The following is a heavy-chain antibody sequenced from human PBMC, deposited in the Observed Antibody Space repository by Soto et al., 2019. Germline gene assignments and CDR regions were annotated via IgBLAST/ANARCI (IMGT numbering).Heavy chain of an antibody. D-gene: IGHD2-15*01. J-gene: IGHJ4*02. CDR2: IYYSGST. CDR1: GGSISSGDYY. CDR3: ARVVVVVAARERLYYFDY. V-gene: IGHV4-30-4*01. Sequence: SETLSLTCTVSGGSISSGDYYWSWIRQPPGKGLEWIGYIYYSGSTYYNPSLKSRVTISVDTSKNQFSLKLSSVTAADTAVYYCARVVVVVAARERLYYFDYWGQGTLVTVSS.